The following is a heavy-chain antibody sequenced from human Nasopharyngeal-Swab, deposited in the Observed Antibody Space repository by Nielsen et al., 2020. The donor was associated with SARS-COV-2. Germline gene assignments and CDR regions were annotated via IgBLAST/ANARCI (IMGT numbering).Heavy chain of an antibody. V-gene: IGHV4-39*01. D-gene: IGHD1-26*01. CDR3: ARGYGSFPYYFDH. J-gene: IGHJ4*02. CDR2: VYYSGST. CDR1: GGSVSTTTYF. Sequence: SETLSLTCPVSGGSVSTTTYFWGWIRQPPGKGLEWIGTVYYSGSTYYNPSLKSRVTISVDTSKNQFSLKLNSVTATGTAVYYCARGYGSFPYYFDHWGQGTLVTVSS.